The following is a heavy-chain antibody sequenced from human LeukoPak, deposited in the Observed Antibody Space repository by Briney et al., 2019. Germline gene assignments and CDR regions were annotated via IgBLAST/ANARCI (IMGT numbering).Heavy chain of an antibody. J-gene: IGHJ4*02. CDR2: FDPEDGET. D-gene: IGHD1-26*01. CDR3: ATDPLVGATADY. CDR1: GYTLTELS. Sequence: ASVKVSCKVSGYTLTELSMHWVRQAPGEGLEWMGGFDPEDGETIYAQKFQGRVTMTEDTSTDTAYMELSSLRSEDTAVYYCATDPLVGATADYWGQGTLVTVSS. V-gene: IGHV1-24*01.